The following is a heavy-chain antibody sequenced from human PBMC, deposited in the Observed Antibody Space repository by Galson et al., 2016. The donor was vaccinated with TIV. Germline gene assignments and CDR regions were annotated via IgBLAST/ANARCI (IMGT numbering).Heavy chain of an antibody. Sequence: SLRLSCAASGFTFSTYWMHWVRQAPGKGLVWVSRINTDGSTTNYADSVKGRFTISRNNAKNTLYLQMNGLSAEDTAVYYCSRPSHSYDISSFYPLDFWGQGTLVTVPS. J-gene: IGHJ4*02. CDR2: INTDGSTT. D-gene: IGHD3-22*01. V-gene: IGHV3-74*01. CDR3: SRPSHSYDISSFYPLDF. CDR1: GFTFSTYW.